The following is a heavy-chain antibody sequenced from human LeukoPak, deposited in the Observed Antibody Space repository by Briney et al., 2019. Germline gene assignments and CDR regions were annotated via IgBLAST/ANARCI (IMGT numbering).Heavy chain of an antibody. Sequence: ASVKVSCKASGYTFTSYGISWVRQAPGQGLEWMGGVIPIFGTANYAQKFQGKVTITTDESTSTAYMELSSLRSEDTAVYYCASYGSGSYYNMGVYYFDYWGQGTLVTVSS. V-gene: IGHV1-69*05. J-gene: IGHJ4*02. CDR1: GYTFTSYG. CDR2: VIPIFGTA. CDR3: ASYGSGSYYNMGVYYFDY. D-gene: IGHD3-10*01.